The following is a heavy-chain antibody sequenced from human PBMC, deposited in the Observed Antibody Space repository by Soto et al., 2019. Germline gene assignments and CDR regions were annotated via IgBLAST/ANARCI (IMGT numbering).Heavy chain of an antibody. CDR2: ISAYNGNT. CDR3: ARVFEFWSGYYTIYYCYGTDV. Sequence: GDSVKVSCKASGYTFTSYGISWVRQAPGQGLEWMGWISAYNGNTNYAQKLQGRVTMTTDTSTSTAYMELRRLRSDDTAVYYCARVFEFWSGYYTIYYCYGTDVWGQGTTVNLSS. D-gene: IGHD3-3*01. V-gene: IGHV1-18*04. J-gene: IGHJ6*02. CDR1: GYTFTSYG.